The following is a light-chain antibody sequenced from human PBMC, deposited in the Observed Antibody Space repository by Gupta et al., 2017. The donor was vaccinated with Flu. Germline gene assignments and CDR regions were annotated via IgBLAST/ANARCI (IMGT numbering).Light chain of an antibody. CDR2: GAS. CDR3: QQYGSSPRT. CDR1: QRVSSSY. Sequence: EIVLTQSPGTLSLSPGESATLSCRASQRVSSSYLAWYQQKPGQAPRLLIYGASSRATGIPDRFSGSGSGTDFTLTISRLEPEDFAVYYCQQYGSSPRTFGQGTKVEIK. J-gene: IGKJ1*01. V-gene: IGKV3-20*01.